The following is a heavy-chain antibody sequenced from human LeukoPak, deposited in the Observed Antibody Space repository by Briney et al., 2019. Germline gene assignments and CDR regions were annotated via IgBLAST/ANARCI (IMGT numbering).Heavy chain of an antibody. D-gene: IGHD3-16*01. CDR1: GGSISSSSYY. J-gene: IGHJ5*02. CDR3: ARGGGKTIPSVGP. CDR2: IYYSGST. V-gene: IGHV4-39*07. Sequence: PSETLSLTCTVSGGSISSSSYYWGWIRQPPGKGLEWIGSIYYSGSTYYNPSLKSRVTISVDTSKNQFSLKLSSVTAADTAVYYCARGGGKTIPSVGPWGQGTLVTVSS.